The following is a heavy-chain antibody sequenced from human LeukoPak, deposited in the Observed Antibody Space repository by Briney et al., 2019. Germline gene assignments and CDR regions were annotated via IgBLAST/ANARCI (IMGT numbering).Heavy chain of an antibody. CDR3: AREGGPYRPLDY. CDR1: GGSFSGYY. CDR2: INHSGST. V-gene: IGHV4-34*01. J-gene: IGHJ4*02. Sequence: KPSETLSLTCAVCGGSFSGYYWSWIRQPPGKGLEWIGEINHSGSTNYNPSLKSRVTISVDTSKNQFSLKLSSVTAADTAVYYCAREGGPYRPLDYSGQGTLVTVSS.